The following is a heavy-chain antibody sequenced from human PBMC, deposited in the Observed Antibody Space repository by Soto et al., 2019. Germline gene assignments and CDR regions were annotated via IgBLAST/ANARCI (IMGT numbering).Heavy chain of an antibody. J-gene: IGHJ6*02. CDR1: GYTFTSYA. CDR2: INAGNGNT. CDR3: ARVYCSSTSCYAWDYYYYYGMDV. V-gene: IGHV1-3*01. D-gene: IGHD2-2*01. Sequence: ASVKVSCKASGYTFTSYAMHWVRQAPGQRLEWMGWINAGNGNTKYSQKFQGRVTITRDTSASTAYMELSSLRSEDTAVYYCARVYCSSTSCYAWDYYYYYGMDVWGQGTTVTV.